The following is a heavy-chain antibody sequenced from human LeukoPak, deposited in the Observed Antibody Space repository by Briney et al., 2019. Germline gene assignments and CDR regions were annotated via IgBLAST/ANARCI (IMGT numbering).Heavy chain of an antibody. J-gene: IGHJ4*02. V-gene: IGHV3-21*01. CDR2: ISSSSSYI. D-gene: IGHD5-12*01. CDR1: GFTFSSYS. CDR3: TRALYSGYDLWY. Sequence: GGSLRLSCAASGFTFSSYSMNWVRQAPGKRLEWVSSISSSSSYIYYADSVKGRFTISRDNAKNSLYLQMNSLRAEDTAVYYCTRALYSGYDLWYWGQGTLVTVSS.